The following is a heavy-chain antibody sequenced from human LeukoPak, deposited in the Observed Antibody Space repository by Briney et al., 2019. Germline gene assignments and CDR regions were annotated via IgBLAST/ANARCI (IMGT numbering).Heavy chain of an antibody. D-gene: IGHD7-27*01. CDR2: MNPNSGNT. J-gene: IGHJ6*03. Sequence: ASVKVSCRASGYSFTSFDINWVRQASGQGLEWMGWMNPNSGNTGYAEKFQGRVTITGNTSISTVYMELSSLTSDDTALYYCARGPLIGEHYHYYMDVWGTGTTITVSS. CDR3: ARGPLIGEHYHYYMDV. V-gene: IGHV1-8*03. CDR1: GYSFTSFD.